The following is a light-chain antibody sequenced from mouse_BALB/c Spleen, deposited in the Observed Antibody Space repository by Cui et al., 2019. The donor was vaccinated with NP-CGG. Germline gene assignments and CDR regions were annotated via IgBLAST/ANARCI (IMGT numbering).Light chain of an antibody. J-gene: IGLJ1*01. Sequence: QAIVTQEPAPPTSPGETVTLTCRSSIGAVTTSNYANWVQEKPEHLFTGLIGGTNNRAPGVPARFSGSLIGDKAALTITGAQTEDEAIYFCALWYSNHWVFGGGTKLTVL. CDR1: IGAVTTSNY. CDR3: ALWYSNHWV. CDR2: GTN. V-gene: IGLV1*01.